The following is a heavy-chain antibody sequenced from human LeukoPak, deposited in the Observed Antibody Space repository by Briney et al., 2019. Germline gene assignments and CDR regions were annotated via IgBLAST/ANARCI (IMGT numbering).Heavy chain of an antibody. V-gene: IGHV3-15*01. CDR3: TTGTIVVVTEIDY. Sequence: GGSLRLSCAASGFTFSNAWMSWVRQAPGKGLEWVGRIKSKTDGGITDYAAPVKGRFTISRDDSKNTLYLQMNSLKTEDTAVYYCTTGTIVVVTEIDYWGQGTLVTVSS. CDR2: IKSKTDGGIT. D-gene: IGHD2-21*02. J-gene: IGHJ4*02. CDR1: GFTFSNAW.